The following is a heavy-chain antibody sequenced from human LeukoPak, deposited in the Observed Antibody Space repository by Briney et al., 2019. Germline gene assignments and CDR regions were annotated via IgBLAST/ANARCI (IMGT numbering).Heavy chain of an antibody. CDR1: GFTFSSYG. Sequence: QPGRSLRLSCAASGFTFSSYGMHWVRQAPGKGLEWVAVIWYDGSNKYYADSVKGRFTISRDNSKNTLYLQMNSLRAEDTAVYYCTREYYGDERGAIDIWGQGTMVTVSS. D-gene: IGHD4-17*01. CDR3: TREYYGDERGAIDI. CDR2: IWYDGSNK. V-gene: IGHV3-33*01. J-gene: IGHJ3*02.